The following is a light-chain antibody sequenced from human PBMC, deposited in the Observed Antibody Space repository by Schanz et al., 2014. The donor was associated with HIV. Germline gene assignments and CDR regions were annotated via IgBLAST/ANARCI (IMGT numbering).Light chain of an antibody. CDR2: DVS. V-gene: IGLV2-11*01. CDR3: SSYGGGDTLL. J-gene: IGLJ3*02. Sequence: QSALTQPRSVSGSPGQSVTISCTGTSSDVGGYNYVSWYQQHPGKAPKLMIYDVSNRPSGVSNRFSGSKSGNTASLTISGLQADDEADYYCSSYGGGDTLLFGGGTKLTVL. CDR1: SSDVGGYNY.